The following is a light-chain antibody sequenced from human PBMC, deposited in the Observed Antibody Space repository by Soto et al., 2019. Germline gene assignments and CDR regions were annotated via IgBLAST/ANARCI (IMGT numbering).Light chain of an antibody. CDR2: GAS. J-gene: IGKJ1*01. CDR1: QSISSY. CDR3: QQYNSPLRT. Sequence: IRMSISPSSLSAYVKDRVTITCRASQSISSYLNWYQQKPGQAPRLLIYGASRWQSGVPARFSGSGSGTEFTLTISSLQPEDFATYYCQQYNSPLRTFGQGTKVDIK. V-gene: IGKV1-39*01.